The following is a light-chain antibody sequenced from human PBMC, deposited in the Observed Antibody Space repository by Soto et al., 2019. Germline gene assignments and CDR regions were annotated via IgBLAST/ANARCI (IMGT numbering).Light chain of an antibody. Sequence: DIQMTQSPSSLSASVGDRVTITCRASQSISSYLNWYQQKPGKAPKLLSYAASSLQSGVPSRFRGSGSGTDFTLTISSRHPEDVATYYCQQSYSTPITVDQGPRLEIK. CDR2: AAS. J-gene: IGKJ5*01. V-gene: IGKV1-39*01. CDR3: QQSYSTPIT. CDR1: QSISSY.